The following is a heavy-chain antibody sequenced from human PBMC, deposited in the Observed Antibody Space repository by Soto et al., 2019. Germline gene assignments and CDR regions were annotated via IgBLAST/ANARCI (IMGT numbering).Heavy chain of an antibody. Sequence: ASVKVSCKASGYTFTGYYMHWVRQAPGQGLEWMGWINPNSGGTNYAQKFQGWVTMTRDTSISTAYMELSRLRSDDTAVYYCARDNSPFITGTLRHSYGMDVWGQGTTVTVSS. D-gene: IGHD1-20*01. CDR3: ARDNSPFITGTLRHSYGMDV. CDR1: GYTFTGYY. CDR2: INPNSGGT. J-gene: IGHJ6*02. V-gene: IGHV1-2*04.